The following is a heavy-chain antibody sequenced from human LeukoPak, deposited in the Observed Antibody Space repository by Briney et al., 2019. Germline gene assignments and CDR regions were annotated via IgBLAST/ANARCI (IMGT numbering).Heavy chain of an antibody. D-gene: IGHD2-15*01. CDR3: AKVHWRYCSGGSCPYDYGMDV. Sequence: GGSLRLSCAASGFTFSSSAMSWVRPGPGEGLEWVSGTIGSGGTTYYADSVKGQFTISRDNSKSTVYLQMKSLRAEDTAVYHCAKVHWRYCSGGSCPYDYGMDVWGQGTTVTVSS. V-gene: IGHV3-23*01. J-gene: IGHJ6*02. CDR2: TIGSGGTT. CDR1: GFTFSSSA.